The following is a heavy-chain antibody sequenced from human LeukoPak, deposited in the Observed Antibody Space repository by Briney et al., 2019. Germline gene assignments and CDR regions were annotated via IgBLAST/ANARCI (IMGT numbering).Heavy chain of an antibody. D-gene: IGHD3-3*01. CDR1: GGSFSGYY. J-gene: IGHJ6*03. Sequence: PSETLSLTCAVYGGSFSGYYWSWIRQPPGKGLEWIGEINHSGSTNYNPSLKSRVTISVDTSKNQFSLKLSSVTAADTAVYYCASPSAPWDYGPYDFWSGRRDMDVWGKGTTVTVSS. V-gene: IGHV4-34*01. CDR2: INHSGST. CDR3: ASPSAPWDYGPYDFWSGRRDMDV.